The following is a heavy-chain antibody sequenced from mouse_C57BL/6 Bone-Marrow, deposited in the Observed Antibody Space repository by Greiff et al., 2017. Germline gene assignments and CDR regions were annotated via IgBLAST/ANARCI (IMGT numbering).Heavy chain of an antibody. Sequence: VQVVESGAELARPGASVKLSCKASGYTFTSYGISWVKQRTGQGLEWIGEIYPRSGNTYYNEKFKGKATLTADKSSSTAYMELRSLTSEDSAVYFCEGYSNYGFAYWGQGTLVTVSA. CDR2: IYPRSGNT. CDR3: EGYSNYGFAY. CDR1: GYTFTSYG. J-gene: IGHJ3*01. V-gene: IGHV1-81*01. D-gene: IGHD2-5*01.